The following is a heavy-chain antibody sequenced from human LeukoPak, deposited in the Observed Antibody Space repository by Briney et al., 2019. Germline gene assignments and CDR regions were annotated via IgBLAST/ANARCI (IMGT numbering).Heavy chain of an antibody. CDR3: AKALAAAADGIVDY. CDR1: GFTFSSYA. Sequence: GGSLRLSCAASGFTFSSYAMSWVRQAPGKGLEWVSAISGSGGSTYYADSVKGRFTISRDNSKNTLYLQMSSLRAEDTAVYYCAKALAAAADGIVDYWGQGTLVTVSS. CDR2: ISGSGGST. J-gene: IGHJ4*02. V-gene: IGHV3-23*01. D-gene: IGHD6-13*01.